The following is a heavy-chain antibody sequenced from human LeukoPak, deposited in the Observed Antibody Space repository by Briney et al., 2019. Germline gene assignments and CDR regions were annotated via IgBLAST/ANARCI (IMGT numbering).Heavy chain of an antibody. CDR2: ISSSSSTI. CDR1: GFTFSSYS. J-gene: IGHJ4*02. D-gene: IGHD4-23*01. V-gene: IGHV3-48*04. Sequence: GGSLRLSCAASGFTFSSYSMNWVRQAPGKGLEWVSYISSSSSTIYYADSVKGRFTISRDNAKNSLYLQMNSLRAEDTAVYYCARDGDYGGNYWGQGTLVTVSS. CDR3: ARDGDYGGNY.